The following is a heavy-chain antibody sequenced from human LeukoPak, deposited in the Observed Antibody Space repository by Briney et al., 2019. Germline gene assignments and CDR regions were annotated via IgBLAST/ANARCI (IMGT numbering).Heavy chain of an antibody. V-gene: IGHV1-2*06. D-gene: IGHD3-22*01. J-gene: IGHJ4*02. CDR2: INPNSGGT. CDR3: ARETYYYDSSGYQADDY. CDR1: GYTFTGYY. Sequence: ASVKVSCKASGYTFTGYYMHWVRQAPGQGLEWMGRINPNSGGTNYAQKFQGRVTMTRDTSNSTAYMELSRLRSDDTAVYYCARETYYYDSSGYQADDYWGQGTLVTVSS.